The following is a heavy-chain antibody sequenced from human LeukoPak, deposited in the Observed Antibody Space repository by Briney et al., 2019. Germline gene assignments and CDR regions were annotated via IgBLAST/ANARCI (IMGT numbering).Heavy chain of an antibody. CDR2: IYHSGST. CDR3: ARDQRSIAVAVRFDP. V-gene: IGHV4-38-2*02. Sequence: SETLSLTCTVSGYSISSGYYWGWIRQPPGKGLEWIGSIYHSGSTYYNPSLKSRVTISVDTSKNQFSLELSSVTAADTAVYYCARDQRSIAVAVRFDPWGQGTLVTVSS. J-gene: IGHJ5*02. D-gene: IGHD6-19*01. CDR1: GYSISSGYY.